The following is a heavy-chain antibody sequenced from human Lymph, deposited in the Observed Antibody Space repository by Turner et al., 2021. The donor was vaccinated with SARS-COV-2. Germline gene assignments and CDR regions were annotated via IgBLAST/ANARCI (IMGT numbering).Heavy chain of an antibody. CDR3: ARGLQLYGMDV. CDR2: IYSGGST. J-gene: IGHJ6*02. CDR1: GFTVSSNY. V-gene: IGHV3-53*01. Sequence: EVQLVEPGGGLIQPGGSLRISCAASGFTVSSNYMTWVRQAPGKGLEWVSLIYSGGSTYYADSVKGRFTISRDNSKNTLYLQMNSLRAEDTAIYYCARGLQLYGMDVWGQGTTVTVSS. D-gene: IGHD1-1*01.